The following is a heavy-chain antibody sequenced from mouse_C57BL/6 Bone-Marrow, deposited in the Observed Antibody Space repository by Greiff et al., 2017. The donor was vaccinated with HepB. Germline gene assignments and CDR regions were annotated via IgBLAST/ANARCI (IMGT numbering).Heavy chain of an antibody. CDR3: ARGNYDYDVRFAY. CDR1: GYSITSGYY. V-gene: IGHV3-6*01. CDR2: ISYDGSN. D-gene: IGHD2-4*01. Sequence: EVKLMESGPGLVKPSQSLSLTCSVPGYSITSGYYWNWIRQFPGNKLEWMGYISYDGSNNYNPSLKNRISITRDTSKNQFFLKLNSVTTEDTATYYCARGNYDYDVRFAYWGQGTLVTVSA. J-gene: IGHJ3*01.